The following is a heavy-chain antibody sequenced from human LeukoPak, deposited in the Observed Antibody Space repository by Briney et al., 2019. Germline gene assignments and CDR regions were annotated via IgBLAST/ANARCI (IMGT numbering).Heavy chain of an antibody. CDR3: ARDSGADQILPYYFDY. CDR1: GFTFSDYY. D-gene: IGHD6-19*01. J-gene: IGHJ4*02. V-gene: IGHV3-11*04. Sequence: PGGSLRLSCAASGFTFSDYYMSWIRQAPGKGLEWVSYISSSGSTIYYADSVKGRFTISRDNAKNSLYLQMNSLRAEDTAVYYCARDSGADQILPYYFDYWGQGTLVTVSS. CDR2: ISSSGSTI.